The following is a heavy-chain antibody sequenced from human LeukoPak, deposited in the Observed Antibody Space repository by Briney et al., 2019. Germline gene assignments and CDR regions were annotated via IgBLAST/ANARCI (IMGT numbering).Heavy chain of an antibody. J-gene: IGHJ4*02. CDR3: TGYYYDSSGYYPAGN. CDR1: GFTFSVSA. CDR2: IRSKANSYAT. Sequence: GGSLRLSCAASGFTFSVSAMHWVRQASGKGLEWVGRIRSKANSYATAYAASVKGRFTISRDDSKNTAYLQMNSLKTEDTAVYYCTGYYYDSSGYYPAGNWGQGTLVTVSS. D-gene: IGHD3-22*01. V-gene: IGHV3-73*01.